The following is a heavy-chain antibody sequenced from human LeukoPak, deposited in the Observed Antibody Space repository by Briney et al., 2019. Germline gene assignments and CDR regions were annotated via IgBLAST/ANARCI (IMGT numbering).Heavy chain of an antibody. CDR1: GFSSKDYN. D-gene: IGHD6-19*01. CDR3: AKVRWDNSGWYYLDY. J-gene: IGHJ4*02. Sequence: GRSLRLSCAASGFSSKDYNMHWVRQAPGKGLEWVAVITYDGSNKYYTDSVKGRFTISRDNSKSTLYLQMNSLRAEDTAAYYCAKVRWDNSGWYYLDYWGQGTLVTVSS. CDR2: ITYDGSNK. V-gene: IGHV3-30*18.